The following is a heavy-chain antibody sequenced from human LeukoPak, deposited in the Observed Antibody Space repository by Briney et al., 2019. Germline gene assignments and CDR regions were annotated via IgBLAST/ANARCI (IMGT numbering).Heavy chain of an antibody. CDR1: GYTFINYG. CDR3: ARVSTNNRVGGYDPQWYFDL. J-gene: IGHJ2*01. D-gene: IGHD5-12*01. Sequence: GASVKVSCKASGYTFINYGFTWVRQAPGQGLEWMGWISGYNGNTNYLQKFQGRVTMTTDTSTNTVYMELRSLSSDDTAVYYCARVSTNNRVGGYDPQWYFDLWGRGTLVTVSS. V-gene: IGHV1-18*04. CDR2: ISGYNGNT.